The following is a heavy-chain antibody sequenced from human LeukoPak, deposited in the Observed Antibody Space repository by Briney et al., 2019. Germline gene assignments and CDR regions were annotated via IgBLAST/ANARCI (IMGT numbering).Heavy chain of an antibody. Sequence: PGGSLRLSCAASGFTFSSYSMNWVRQAPGKGLEWVSSISTSSTYIYYADSVKGRFTISRDNAKNSLYLQMNSLRAEDTAVYYCARDPPFIIGTTFFDYWGQGTPVTVSS. D-gene: IGHD1-20*01. CDR2: ISTSSTYI. V-gene: IGHV3-21*01. CDR1: GFTFSSYS. CDR3: ARDPPFIIGTTFFDY. J-gene: IGHJ4*02.